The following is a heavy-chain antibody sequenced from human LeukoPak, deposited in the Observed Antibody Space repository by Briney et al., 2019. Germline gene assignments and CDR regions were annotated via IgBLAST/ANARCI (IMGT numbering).Heavy chain of an antibody. CDR2: TYYGGST. D-gene: IGHD1-26*01. V-gene: IGHV4-59*11. CDR1: GDSNSFHF. J-gene: IGHJ3*02. CDR3: ATLGRAAGNAFDI. Sequence: SETLTLTCSVSGDSNSFHFWSWIRQPPGKELEWIGHTYYGGSTDYNPSLASRVTVSADTSKNQFSLKLSSVTAADTAVYYCATLGRAAGNAFDIWGQGTVVIVSS.